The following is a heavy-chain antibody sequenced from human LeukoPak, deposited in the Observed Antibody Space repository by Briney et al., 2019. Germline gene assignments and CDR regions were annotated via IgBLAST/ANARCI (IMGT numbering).Heavy chain of an antibody. J-gene: IGHJ4*02. D-gene: IGHD1-1*01. V-gene: IGHV4-39*07. CDR2: MFHSGNT. CDR3: ARDSLERLDY. CDR1: GGSISSSSYY. Sequence: SETLSLTCTVSGGSISSSSYYWGWIRQPPGKGLEWIGSMFHSGNTHYNPSLKSRVTISVDTSKNQFSLKLSSVTAADTAVYYCARDSLERLDYWGQGTLVTVSS.